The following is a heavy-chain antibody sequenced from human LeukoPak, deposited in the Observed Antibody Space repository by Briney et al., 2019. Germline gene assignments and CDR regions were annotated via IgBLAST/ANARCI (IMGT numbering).Heavy chain of an antibody. D-gene: IGHD4-17*01. Sequence: PSETLSLTCTVSGGSISSYYWSWIRQPAGKGLEWIGRIYTSGSTNYNPSLKSRVTMSVDTSQNQFSLKLSSVTAADTAVYYCAKASVTTSKGYYYYGMDVWGQGTTVTVSS. CDR3: AKASVTTSKGYYYYGMDV. J-gene: IGHJ6*02. CDR1: GGSISSYY. V-gene: IGHV4-4*07. CDR2: IYTSGST.